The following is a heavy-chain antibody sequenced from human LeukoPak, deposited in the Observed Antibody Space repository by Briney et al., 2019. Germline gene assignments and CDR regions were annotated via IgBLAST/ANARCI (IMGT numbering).Heavy chain of an antibody. CDR1: GLTFNSHS. D-gene: IGHD5-12*01. V-gene: IGHV3-23*01. Sequence: TGGSLRLSCVASGLTFNSHSMSWVRQAPGMGLEWVSVVSTNGDVTFYADSVKGRFTISRDNSKNTLYLQMNSLRAEDTAVYYCARDSFLGGVATTPWSMDVWGQGTTVTVSS. J-gene: IGHJ6*02. CDR2: VSTNGDVT. CDR3: ARDSFLGGVATTPWSMDV.